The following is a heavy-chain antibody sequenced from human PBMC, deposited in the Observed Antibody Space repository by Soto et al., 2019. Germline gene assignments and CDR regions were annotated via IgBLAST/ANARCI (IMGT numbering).Heavy chain of an antibody. D-gene: IGHD6-6*01. CDR2: IWYDGTNK. J-gene: IGHJ4*02. CDR3: AEIGAYSSSSSAPDY. Sequence: SMILSCEASGFTFNIYGMHWVRQAPGKGLEWVAAIWYDGTNKYYGDSVKGRFTISRDNSKNTLYLQMNSLRAEDTAVYYCAEIGAYSSSSSAPDYWGQGTLVTVSA. CDR1: GFTFNIYG. V-gene: IGHV3-33*01.